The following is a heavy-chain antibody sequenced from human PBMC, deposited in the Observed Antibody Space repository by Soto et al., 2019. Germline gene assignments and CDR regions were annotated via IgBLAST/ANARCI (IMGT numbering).Heavy chain of an antibody. D-gene: IGHD2-21*02. V-gene: IGHV1-69*13. CDR3: ATDRRGDLTHFDY. CDR2: IIPIFGTA. J-gene: IGHJ4*02. CDR1: GGTFSSYA. Sequence: VKVSCKASGGTFSSYAISWVRQAPGQGLEWMGGIIPIFGTANYAQKFQGRVTITADXXXSXXXXXLXXLXXEDXAVYYCATDRRGDLTHFDYWGQGTLVTVTS.